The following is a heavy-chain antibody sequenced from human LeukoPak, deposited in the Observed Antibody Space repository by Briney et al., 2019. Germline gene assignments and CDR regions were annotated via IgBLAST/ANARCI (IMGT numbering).Heavy chain of an antibody. Sequence: HGASVKVSCKASGYTLTRYAINWLRQAPGQGLEWMGWINMYTANPAYAQGFTERFVFSLDTSVTTAYLQISNLKTEDTAVYYCARHDNDDDFDYWGQGTLVTVSS. CDR1: GYTLTRYA. J-gene: IGHJ4*02. D-gene: IGHD3-16*01. V-gene: IGHV7-4-1*02. CDR2: INMYTANP. CDR3: ARHDNDDDFDY.